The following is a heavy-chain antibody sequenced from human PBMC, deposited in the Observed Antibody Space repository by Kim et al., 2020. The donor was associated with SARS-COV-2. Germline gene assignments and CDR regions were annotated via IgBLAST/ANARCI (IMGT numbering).Heavy chain of an antibody. V-gene: IGHV4-59*01. D-gene: IGHD5-18*01. CDR3: ARSRWDTAMVFFDY. Sequence: PALKLLVTISVDTSKNQFSLKLSSVTAADTAVYYCARSRWDTAMVFFDYWGQGTLVTVSS. J-gene: IGHJ4*02.